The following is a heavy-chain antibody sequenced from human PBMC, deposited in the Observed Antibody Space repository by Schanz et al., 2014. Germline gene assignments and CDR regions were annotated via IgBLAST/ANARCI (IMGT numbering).Heavy chain of an antibody. J-gene: IGHJ4*02. V-gene: IGHV3-30*14. Sequence: QVQLLQFGGGVVQPGRSLRLSCAASGFTFSSYAMHWVRQAPGKGLEWVALISNDGSIKYYADSVEGRFTISRDNSRNPLYLQMNSLRTEDPAGYYCASPSRYRGYGTYFGLRGQGTLVTVSS. CDR2: ISNDGSIK. CDR3: ASPSRYRGYGTYFGL. D-gene: IGHD5-12*01. CDR1: GFTFSSYA.